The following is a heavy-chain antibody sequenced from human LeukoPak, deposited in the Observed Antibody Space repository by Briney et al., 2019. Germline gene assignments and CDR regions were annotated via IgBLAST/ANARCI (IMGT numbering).Heavy chain of an antibody. J-gene: IGHJ4*02. CDR1: EFSVGSNY. Sequence: GGSLRLSCAASEFSVGSNYMTWVRQAPGKGLEWVSLIYSGGSTYYADSVKGGFTISRDNSKNTLYLQMNSLRDEDTAVYYCARDFFAFGGVIALLDYWGQGTLVTVSS. D-gene: IGHD3-16*02. CDR2: IYSGGST. CDR3: ARDFFAFGGVIALLDY. V-gene: IGHV3-66*01.